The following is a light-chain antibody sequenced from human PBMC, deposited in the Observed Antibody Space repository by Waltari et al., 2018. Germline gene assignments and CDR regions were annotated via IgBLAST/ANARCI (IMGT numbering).Light chain of an antibody. CDR1: SSDVGGYNY. V-gene: IGLV2-14*03. CDR3: SSYTSSSTVV. J-gene: IGLJ2*01. Sequence: QSALTQPASVSGSPGQSITISCTGTSSDVGGYNYVSWDQQHPGKAPKLMIYDVSNRPSGVSNRFSGSKSGNTASLTISVLQAEDEADYYCSSYTSSSTVVFGGGTKLTVL. CDR2: DVS.